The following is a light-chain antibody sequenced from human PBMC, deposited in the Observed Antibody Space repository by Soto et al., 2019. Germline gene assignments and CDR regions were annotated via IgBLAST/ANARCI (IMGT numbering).Light chain of an antibody. J-gene: IGKJ4*01. Sequence: IQVTQSPSSLSASVGDRVTITCRASQGITGYLAWYQQKPGKAPKLLIYAASALQTGVATRFSGSGYGTDFALTISKLQPEDFATYFRQQLYSYPLTFGGGTTVE. CDR1: QGITGY. CDR3: QQLYSYPLT. CDR2: AAS. V-gene: IGKV1-9*01.